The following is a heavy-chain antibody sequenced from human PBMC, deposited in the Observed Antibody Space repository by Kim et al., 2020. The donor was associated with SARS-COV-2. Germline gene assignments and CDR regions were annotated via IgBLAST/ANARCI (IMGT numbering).Heavy chain of an antibody. CDR1: GFTFSFYA. CDR2: ISGSGGRT. CDR3: ATDRRSDIAEYFDH. J-gene: IGHJ1*01. Sequence: GGSLRLSCVASGFTFSFYAMAWVRQAPGKGLEWVSLISGSGGRTYYADSVKGRFTISRDNSKNTVTLQMNSLSVEDTARYYCATDRRSDIAEYFDHWGQGIVVTVSS. V-gene: IGHV3-23*01. D-gene: IGHD1-26*01.